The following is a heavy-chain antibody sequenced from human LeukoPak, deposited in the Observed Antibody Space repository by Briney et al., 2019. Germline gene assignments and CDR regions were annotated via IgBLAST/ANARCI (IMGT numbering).Heavy chain of an antibody. D-gene: IGHD3-3*01. Sequence: GGSLRLSCAASGFTFSSYAMSWVRQAPGKGLEWVSVINWNGGSTDYADSVKGRFTISRDNAKNSLYLQVNSLRAEDTALYYCARDRGYDFWSGYYGYFDYWGQGTLVTVSS. CDR2: INWNGGST. CDR3: ARDRGYDFWSGYYGYFDY. CDR1: GFTFSSYA. J-gene: IGHJ4*02. V-gene: IGHV3-20*04.